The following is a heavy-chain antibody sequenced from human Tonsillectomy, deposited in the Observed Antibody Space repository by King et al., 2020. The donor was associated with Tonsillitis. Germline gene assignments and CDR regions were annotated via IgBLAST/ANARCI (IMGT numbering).Heavy chain of an antibody. CDR2: IGNSSSTI. V-gene: IGHV3-48*02. J-gene: IGHJ4*02. D-gene: IGHD3-3*01. Sequence: VQLVESGGGLVQPGGSLRLSCAASGFTFSSYSMNWVRQAPGKGLEWISYIGNSSSTIYYADSVKGRFTISRDNAKNSLYLQMNSLRDADTAVYYCARDRVVISGEMLDYWGQGTLVTVSS. CDR3: ARDRVVISGEMLDY. CDR1: GFTFSSYS.